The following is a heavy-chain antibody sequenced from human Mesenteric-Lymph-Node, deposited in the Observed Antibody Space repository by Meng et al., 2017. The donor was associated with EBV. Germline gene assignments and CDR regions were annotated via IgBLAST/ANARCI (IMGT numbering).Heavy chain of an antibody. CDR3: ARDWSSVIMNKGNY. CDR1: GYTFTDYA. D-gene: IGHD3-16*01. CDR2: IDTNTGSP. V-gene: IGHV7-4-1*02. J-gene: IGHJ4*02. Sequence: QVHLVQSGFELKKAGAAVRVSCKASGYTFTDYAMNWVRQAPGQGLEWMGWIDTNTGSPTYAQGFTGRFVFSLDTSVSTAYLQITSLKADDSAVYYCARDWSSVIMNKGNYWGQGTLVTVSS.